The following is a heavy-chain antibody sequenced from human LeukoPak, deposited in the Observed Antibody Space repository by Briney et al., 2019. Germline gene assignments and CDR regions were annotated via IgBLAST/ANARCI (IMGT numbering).Heavy chain of an antibody. CDR2: ISAHNGNT. Sequence: ASVKVSCKAFGYTFSGYGIAWVRQAPGQGLEWMGWISAHNGNTYHTQNFQGRVTMTTDTSTSTAYMELRSLRSDDTAMYYCARSAGDYGDYALYFLHWGQGTLVTVSS. V-gene: IGHV1-18*01. CDR1: GYTFSGYG. D-gene: IGHD4-17*01. CDR3: ARSAGDYGDYALYFLH. J-gene: IGHJ1*01.